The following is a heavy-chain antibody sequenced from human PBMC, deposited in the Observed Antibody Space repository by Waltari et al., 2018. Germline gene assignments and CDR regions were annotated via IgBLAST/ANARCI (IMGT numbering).Heavy chain of an antibody. CDR1: GGTFSSYT. Sequence: QVQLVQSGAEVTKPGSSVKFSCTASGGTFSSYTISWVRQAPGQGLEWMGRIIPILGIANYAQKFQGRVTITADKSTSTAYMELSSLRSEDTAVYYCARDSSGWSGGGYFDYWGQGTLVTVSS. V-gene: IGHV1-69*08. D-gene: IGHD6-19*01. CDR2: IIPILGIA. CDR3: ARDSSGWSGGGYFDY. J-gene: IGHJ4*02.